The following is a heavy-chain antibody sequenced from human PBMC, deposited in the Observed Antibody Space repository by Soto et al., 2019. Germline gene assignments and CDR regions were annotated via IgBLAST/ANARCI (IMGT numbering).Heavy chain of an antibody. CDR2: IYYSGNT. CDR3: ARGAVGATIYFDY. Sequence: QVQLQESGPGLVKPSQTLSLTCTVSGGSISSGGYFWSWIRQHPGKGLEWIGYIYYSGNTFYNPSLKTRVSISVDTSKNQFSLKLCSVTAADTAVYYCARGAVGATIYFDYWGQGTLVTVSS. CDR1: GGSISSGGYF. D-gene: IGHD1-26*01. J-gene: IGHJ4*02. V-gene: IGHV4-31*03.